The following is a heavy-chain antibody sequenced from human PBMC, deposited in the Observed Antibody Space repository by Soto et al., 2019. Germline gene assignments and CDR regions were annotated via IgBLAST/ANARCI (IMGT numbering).Heavy chain of an antibody. CDR3: ARINWGDAFVI. CDR1: GFTFSSYG. V-gene: IGHV3-33*01. J-gene: IGHJ3*02. CDR2: IWYDGSNK. D-gene: IGHD7-27*01. Sequence: QVQLVESGGGVVQPGRSLRLSCAASGFTFSSYGMHWVRQAPGKGLEWVAVIWYDGSNKYYADSVKGRFTISRDNSKNTLYLQMNSLRAEDTAVYYCARINWGDAFVIWGQGTMVTVSS.